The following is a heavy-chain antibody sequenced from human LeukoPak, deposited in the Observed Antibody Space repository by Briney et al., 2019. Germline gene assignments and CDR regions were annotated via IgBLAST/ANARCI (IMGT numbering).Heavy chain of an antibody. V-gene: IGHV1-46*01. J-gene: IGHJ4*02. D-gene: IGHD1-1*01. Sequence: ASVKVSCKASGYTFTSYYMHWVRQAPGQGLEWMGIINPSGGSTSYAQKFQGRVTMTRDTSTSTVYMELSSLRSEDTAVYYCARNPVQLEPGYYFDYWGQGTLVTVSS. CDR2: INPSGGST. CDR3: ARNPVQLEPGYYFDY. CDR1: GYTFTSYY.